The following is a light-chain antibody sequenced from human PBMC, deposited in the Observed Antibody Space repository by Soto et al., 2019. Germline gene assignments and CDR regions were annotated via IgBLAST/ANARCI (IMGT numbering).Light chain of an antibody. CDR3: GTWDSSLSAVV. Sequence: QSVLTQPPSVSAAPGQKVTISCSGSSSNIGNNYVSWYQQLPGTAPKLLIYDTNKRPSGIPDRFSGSKSGTSATLGITGLQTGGEADYYCGTWDSSLSAVVFGGGTKLTVL. CDR2: DTN. J-gene: IGLJ3*02. CDR1: SSNIGNNY. V-gene: IGLV1-51*01.